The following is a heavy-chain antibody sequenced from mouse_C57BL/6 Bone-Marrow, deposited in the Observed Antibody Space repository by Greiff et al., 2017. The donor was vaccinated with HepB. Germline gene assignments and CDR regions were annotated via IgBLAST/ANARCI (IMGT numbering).Heavy chain of an antibody. Sequence: DVHLVESGPELVKPGASVKIPCKASGYTFTDYNMDWVKQSHGKSLEWIGDINPNNGGTIYNQKFKGKATLTVDKSSSTAYMELRSLTSEDTAVYYCARRTGRFAYWGQGTLVTVSA. CDR2: INPNNGGT. V-gene: IGHV1-18*01. CDR3: ARRTGRFAY. D-gene: IGHD4-1*01. J-gene: IGHJ3*01. CDR1: GYTFTDYN.